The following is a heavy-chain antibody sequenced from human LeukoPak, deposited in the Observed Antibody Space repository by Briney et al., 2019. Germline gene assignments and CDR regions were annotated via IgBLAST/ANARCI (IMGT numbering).Heavy chain of an antibody. Sequence: PGGSLRLSCEASGFLFEEYGMSWIRQRPGKGLEWVAGISWNGLSIHYADSVKSRFTISRDDAKKSLFLHMDGLSAEDTAFYYCARRGGYCSGDCYPDNWGQGTLVIVSS. J-gene: IGHJ4*02. CDR3: ARRGGYCSGDCYPDN. V-gene: IGHV3-20*04. CDR1: GFLFEEYG. CDR2: ISWNGLSI. D-gene: IGHD2-21*02.